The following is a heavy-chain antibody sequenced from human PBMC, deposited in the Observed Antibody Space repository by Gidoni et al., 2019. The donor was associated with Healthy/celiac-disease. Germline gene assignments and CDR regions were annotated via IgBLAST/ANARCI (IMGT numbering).Heavy chain of an antibody. CDR2: INPNSGGT. J-gene: IGHJ6*03. CDR3: AREGITMVRGVTKCYYYYMDV. CDR1: GYLFTGYY. D-gene: IGHD3-10*01. V-gene: IGHV1-2*04. Sequence: QVLLVQSGAEVKKPGASAKVSRQPSGYLFTGYYLHWVRQAPVQGLEWMGWINPNSGGTNEAQKLQGWVTMTRDTSISTAYMELGRLRSDDTAVYYCAREGITMVRGVTKCYYYYMDVWGKGTTVTVSS.